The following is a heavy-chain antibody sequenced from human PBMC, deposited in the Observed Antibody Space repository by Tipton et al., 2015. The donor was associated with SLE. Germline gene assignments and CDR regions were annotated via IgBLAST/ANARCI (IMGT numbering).Heavy chain of an antibody. CDR3: ARLRDSSSPAFDI. V-gene: IGHV4-34*01. CDR1: GGSFSGYY. CDR2: INHSGST. J-gene: IGHJ3*02. Sequence: TLSLTCAVYGGSFSGYYWSWIRQPPGKGLEWIGEINHSGSTNYNPSLKSRVTISVDTSKNQFSLKLSSVTAADTAVYYCARLRDSSSPAFDIWGQGTMVTVSS. D-gene: IGHD6-13*01.